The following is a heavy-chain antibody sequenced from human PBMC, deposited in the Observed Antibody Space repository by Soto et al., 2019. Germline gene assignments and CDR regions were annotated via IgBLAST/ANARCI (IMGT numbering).Heavy chain of an antibody. CDR1: GFSFSKYA. J-gene: IGHJ4*02. CDR2: ISGSGGTT. Sequence: GGSLRLSCAASGFSFSKYAMSWVRQAPGKGLEWVSAISGSGGTTYYADSVKGRFTISRDNFMNMVYLQMNSLRAEDTAVYYCARNGEATEDYWGQGTLVTVSS. V-gene: IGHV3-23*01. CDR3: ARNGEATEDY.